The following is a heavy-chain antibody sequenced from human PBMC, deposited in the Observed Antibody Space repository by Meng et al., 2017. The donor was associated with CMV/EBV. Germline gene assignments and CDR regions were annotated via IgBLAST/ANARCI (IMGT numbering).Heavy chain of an antibody. CDR3: ARDSFVLRFLEWFDPDWFDP. Sequence: ASVKVSCKASGYTFTSYGISWVRQAPGQGLEWMGWISAYNGNTNYAQKLQGRVTMTTATSTSTAYMALRSLRSDDTAVYYCARDSFVLRFLEWFDPDWFDPWGQGTLVTVSS. J-gene: IGHJ5*02. D-gene: IGHD3-3*01. V-gene: IGHV1-18*01. CDR2: ISAYNGNT. CDR1: GYTFTSYG.